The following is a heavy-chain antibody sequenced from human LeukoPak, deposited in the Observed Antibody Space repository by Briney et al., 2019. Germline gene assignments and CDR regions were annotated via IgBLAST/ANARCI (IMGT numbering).Heavy chain of an antibody. D-gene: IGHD6-19*01. CDR2: IYYSGST. J-gene: IGHJ4*02. CDR3: ARFAGSGWSNKFDY. Sequence: SETLSLTCTVSGGSISSYYWGWIRQPPGKGLEWIGYIYYSGSTNYNPSLKSRVTISVDTSRNQFSLKLSSVTAADTAVYYCARFAGSGWSNKFDYWGQGTLVTVSS. V-gene: IGHV4-59*01. CDR1: GGSISSYY.